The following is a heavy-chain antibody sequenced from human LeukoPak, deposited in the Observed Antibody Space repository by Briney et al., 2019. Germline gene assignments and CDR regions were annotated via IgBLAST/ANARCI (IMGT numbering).Heavy chain of an antibody. V-gene: IGHV4-39*01. Sequence: SETLSLTCTVSGGSISSSSYYWGWIRQPPGKGLEWIGSIYYSGSTYYNPSLKSRVTISVDTSKNQFSLKLSSVTAADTAVYYCARQSLLWSQDAHDYWGQGTLVTVSS. CDR3: ARQSLLWSQDAHDY. D-gene: IGHD3-10*01. CDR2: IYYSGST. CDR1: GGSISSSSYY. J-gene: IGHJ4*02.